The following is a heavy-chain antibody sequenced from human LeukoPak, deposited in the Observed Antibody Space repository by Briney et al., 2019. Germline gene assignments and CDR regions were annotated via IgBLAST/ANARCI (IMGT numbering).Heavy chain of an antibody. CDR3: ARDAGYDSSGLVGY. CDR2: ISAYNGNT. J-gene: IGHJ4*02. Sequence: ASVTVSCKASGYTFTSYGISWVRQAPGQGLEWMGWISAYNGNTNYAQKLQGRVTMTTDTSTSTAYMELRSLRSDDTAVYYCARDAGYDSSGLVGYWGQGTLVTVAS. D-gene: IGHD3-22*01. CDR1: GYTFTSYG. V-gene: IGHV1-18*01.